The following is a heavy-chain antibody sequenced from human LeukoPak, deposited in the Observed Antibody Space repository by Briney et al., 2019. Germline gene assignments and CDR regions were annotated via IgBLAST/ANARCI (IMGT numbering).Heavy chain of an antibody. Sequence: GESLKISCKGSGYSFTSYWISWVRQMPGKGLEWMGKIDPIDSYTNYSPSFQGHVTISADKSITTAYLQWIRLKASDTAMYYCARHGGGSSNFDYWGRGTLVTVSS. CDR1: GYSFTSYW. D-gene: IGHD3-16*01. J-gene: IGHJ4*02. V-gene: IGHV5-10-1*01. CDR3: ARHGGGSSNFDY. CDR2: IDPIDSYT.